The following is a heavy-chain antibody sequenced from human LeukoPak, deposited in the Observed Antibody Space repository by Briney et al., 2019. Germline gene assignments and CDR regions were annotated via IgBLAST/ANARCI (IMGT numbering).Heavy chain of an antibody. J-gene: IGHJ5*02. CDR1: GFTFDDYA. CDR2: ISWNSGSI. Sequence: GRSLRLSCAASGFTFDDYAMHWVRQAPGKGLEWVSGISWNSGSIGYADSVKGRFTISRDNSKNTLYLQMNSLRAEDTAVYYCARDLSGRFDPWGQGTLVTVSS. CDR3: ARDLSGRFDP. V-gene: IGHV3-9*01.